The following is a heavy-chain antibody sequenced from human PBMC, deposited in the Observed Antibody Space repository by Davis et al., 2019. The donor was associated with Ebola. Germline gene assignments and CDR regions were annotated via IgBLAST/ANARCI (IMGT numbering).Heavy chain of an antibody. CDR1: GFTFNTHS. CDR3: VREAGGGSYADV. J-gene: IGHJ6*04. Sequence: GESLKISCAASGFTFNTHSMNWVRQAPGTGLEWISYIRRGGDVTYYADSVKGRFTVSRDNAKNSLYLQMFSLRDEDTAVYYCVREAGGGSYADVWGKGTTVTVSS. D-gene: IGHD1-26*01. CDR2: IRRGGDVT. V-gene: IGHV3-48*02.